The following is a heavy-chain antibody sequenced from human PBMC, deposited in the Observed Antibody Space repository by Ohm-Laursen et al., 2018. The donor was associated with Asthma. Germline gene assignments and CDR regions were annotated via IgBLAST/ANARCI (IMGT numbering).Heavy chain of an antibody. D-gene: IGHD6-19*01. Sequence: SLRLSCSAFGFTFSSYAMHWVRQAPGKGLEWVAVISYDGSNKYYADSVKGRFTISRDNAKNSLYLQMNSLRAEDTAVYYCARGAVAGTDAEYFQHWGQGTLVTVSS. V-gene: IGHV3-30-3*01. CDR1: GFTFSSYA. CDR3: ARGAVAGTDAEYFQH. CDR2: ISYDGSNK. J-gene: IGHJ1*01.